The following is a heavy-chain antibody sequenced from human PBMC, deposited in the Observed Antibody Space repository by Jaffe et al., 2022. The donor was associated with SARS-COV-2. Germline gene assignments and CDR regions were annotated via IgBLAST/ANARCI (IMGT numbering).Heavy chain of an antibody. CDR3: AKVPPGYCTSSTCYLYFDS. Sequence: EVQLVESGGGLVQPGGSLRLSCAASEFIFSSFIMSWVRQAPGKGLEWVSAITTSGDTTFYADSVKGRFSISRDNSKNTLYLEMNSLRAEDTALYYCAKVPPGYCTSSTCYLYFDSWGQGTLVTVSS. J-gene: IGHJ4*02. CDR1: EFIFSSFI. CDR2: ITTSGDTT. D-gene: IGHD2-15*01. V-gene: IGHV3-23*04.